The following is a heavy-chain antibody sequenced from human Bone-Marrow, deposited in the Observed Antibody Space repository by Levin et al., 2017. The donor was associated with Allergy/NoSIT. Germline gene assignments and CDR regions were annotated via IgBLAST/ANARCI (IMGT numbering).Heavy chain of an antibody. CDR1: GFTFSSYA. V-gene: IGHV3-23*01. CDR2: ISGSGGST. CDR3: AKDIFRSYQLLYNSPFDY. J-gene: IGHJ4*02. Sequence: GESLKISCAASGFTFSSYAMSWVRQAPGKGLEWVSAISGSGGSTYYADSVKGRFTISRDNSKNTLYLQMNSLRAEDTAVYYCAKDIFRSYQLLYNSPFDYWGQGTLVTVSS. D-gene: IGHD2-2*02.